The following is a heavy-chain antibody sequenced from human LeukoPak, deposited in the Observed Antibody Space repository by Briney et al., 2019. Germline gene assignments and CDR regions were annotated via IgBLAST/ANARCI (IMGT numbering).Heavy chain of an antibody. CDR2: ISGSGGST. Sequence: LTGGSLRLSCAASGFTFSSYAMSWVRQAPGKGLEWVSAISGSGGSTYYADSVKGRFTISRDNSKNTLYLQMNSLRAEDTAVYHCAKDQSTGTYYYYYYYMDVWGKGTTVTVSS. CDR3: AKDQSTGTYYYYYYYMDV. D-gene: IGHD7-27*01. J-gene: IGHJ6*03. V-gene: IGHV3-23*01. CDR1: GFTFSSYA.